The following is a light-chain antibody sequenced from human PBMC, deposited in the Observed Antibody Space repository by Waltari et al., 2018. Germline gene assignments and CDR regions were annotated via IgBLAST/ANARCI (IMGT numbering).Light chain of an antibody. CDR3: QQYGTSLPYT. J-gene: IGKJ2*01. Sequence: EIVLTQSPGTLSLSPGERATLSCRASQSISSSSLAWYQQKPGQAPRLLIYGASSRATDIPDRFRGSGSGTDFTLTISRLEPEDFAVYYCQQYGTSLPYTFGQGTKLEIK. V-gene: IGKV3-20*01. CDR1: QSISSSS. CDR2: GAS.